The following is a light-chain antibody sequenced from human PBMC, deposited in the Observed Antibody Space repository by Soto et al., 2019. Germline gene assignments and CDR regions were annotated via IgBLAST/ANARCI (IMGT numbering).Light chain of an antibody. CDR2: DAS. J-gene: IGKJ1*01. V-gene: IGKV3-11*01. CDR1: QSVSSH. CDR3: VQRTTCPCT. Sequence: EIVLTQSPGTLSLSPGERATLSCRASQSVSSHLAWYQQKPGQAPRLLIYDASNRATGIPARFSGSGSGTDFTLTISSLEPEDFAVYHCVQRTTCPCTCGQGSKVEIK.